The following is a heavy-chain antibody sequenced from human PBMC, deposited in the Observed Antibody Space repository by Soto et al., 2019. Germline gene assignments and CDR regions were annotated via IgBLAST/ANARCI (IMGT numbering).Heavy chain of an antibody. J-gene: IGHJ6*02. CDR1: EYTFTKSA. CDR3: ARNRCSSTSCYGLIFYYYGLEV. D-gene: IGHD2-2*01. Sequence: ASVKVSCKASEYTFTKSAWHWVRQAPGHRLEWMGWINAGNGDTKYSQNFQGRVTITRDTSANISYMELSSVRSEDTAVYFCARNRCSSTSCYGLIFYYYGLEVWGQGTTVTVSS. V-gene: IGHV1-3*01. CDR2: INAGNGDT.